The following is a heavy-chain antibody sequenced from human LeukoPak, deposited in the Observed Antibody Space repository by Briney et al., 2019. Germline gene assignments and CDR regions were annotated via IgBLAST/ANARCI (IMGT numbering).Heavy chain of an antibody. J-gene: IGHJ4*02. D-gene: IGHD3-3*01. CDR1: GYTFTRYG. CDR3: VRGLLRFLGRLPDGFDY. V-gene: IGHV1-18*01. Sequence: ASVKVSCQASGYTFTRYGFSWVRQAPGQGLEWMGWINAYYGNTNYPQKLQGRVTMTTDTSTSTAYIELRSLRSDDTAVYYCVRGLLRFLGRLPDGFDYWGQGTLVTVSS. CDR2: INAYYGNT.